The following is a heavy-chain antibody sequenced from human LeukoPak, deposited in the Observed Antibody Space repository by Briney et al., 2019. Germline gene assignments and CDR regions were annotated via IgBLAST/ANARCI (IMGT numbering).Heavy chain of an antibody. D-gene: IGHD3-10*01. V-gene: IGHV3-21*04. CDR1: GFTFSSFS. CDR3: AKDITYYYGSGSSPHFDY. Sequence: GGSLRLSCAASGFTFSSFSMNWVRQAPGKGLEWVSSISSSSSYIYYADSVKGRFTISRDNAENSLYLQMNSLRAEDTALYYCAKDITYYYGSGSSPHFDYWGQGTLVTVSS. CDR2: ISSSSSYI. J-gene: IGHJ4*02.